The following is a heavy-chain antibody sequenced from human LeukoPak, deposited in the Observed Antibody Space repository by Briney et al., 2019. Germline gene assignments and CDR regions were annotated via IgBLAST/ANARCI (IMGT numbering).Heavy chain of an antibody. Sequence: GESLKISCKGSGYSFTNYWVAWVRQMPGKGLEWMGIIYPGDSETRYSPSFQGQVTISADKSISTAYLQWSSLQASDTAMYYCARRRVPESYFDYWGQGTLVTVSS. CDR3: ARRRVPESYFDY. CDR2: IYPGDSET. V-gene: IGHV5-51*01. CDR1: GYSFTNYW. J-gene: IGHJ4*02. D-gene: IGHD2-2*01.